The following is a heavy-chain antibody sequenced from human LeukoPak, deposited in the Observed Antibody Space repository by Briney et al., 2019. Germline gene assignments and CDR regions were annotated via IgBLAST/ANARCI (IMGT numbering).Heavy chain of an antibody. Sequence: ASVKVSCQASGYTLPSYHLHWVGQAPGQGLAWMGIINPSRGSTSYAQKFQGRVTMTRDMSASSVYMELSRLRSEDTAVYDVARGVHSSGYDYFTYWGQGTLVTVSS. CDR2: INPSRGST. D-gene: IGHD3-22*01. CDR1: GYTLPSYH. J-gene: IGHJ4*02. CDR3: ARGVHSSGYDYFTY. V-gene: IGHV1-46*01.